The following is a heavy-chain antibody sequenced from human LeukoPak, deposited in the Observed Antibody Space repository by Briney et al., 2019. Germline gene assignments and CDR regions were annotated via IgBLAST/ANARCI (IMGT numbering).Heavy chain of an antibody. CDR2: ISPAGGTT. D-gene: IGHD1-1*01. J-gene: IGHJ4*02. V-gene: IGHV3-23*01. Sequence: QSGGSLRLSCAVSGFAFGSEAMSWVRQSPARGLEWVASISPAGGTTYYADYVKGRFTISRDNSNNTLFVHMNSLRAEDTAVYYFAKVRSGSANWALRIFDNWGQGTLVTVSS. CDR1: GFAFGSEA. CDR3: AKVRSGSANWALRIFDN.